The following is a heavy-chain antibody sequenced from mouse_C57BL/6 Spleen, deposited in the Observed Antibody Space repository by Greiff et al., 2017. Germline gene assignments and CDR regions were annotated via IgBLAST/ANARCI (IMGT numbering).Heavy chain of an antibody. V-gene: IGHV5-9*01. Sequence: EVKLEESGGGLVKPGGSLKLSCAASGFTFSSYTMSWVRQTPEKRLEWVATISGGGGNTYYPDSVKGRFTISRDNAKNTLYLQMSSLRSEDTALYYCARVYGYDGAWFAYWGQGTLVTVSA. CDR3: ARVYGYDGAWFAY. D-gene: IGHD2-2*01. J-gene: IGHJ3*01. CDR2: ISGGGGNT. CDR1: GFTFSSYT.